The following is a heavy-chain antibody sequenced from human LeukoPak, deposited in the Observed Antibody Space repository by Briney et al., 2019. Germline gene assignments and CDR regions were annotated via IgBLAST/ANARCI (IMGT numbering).Heavy chain of an antibody. D-gene: IGHD2-2*01. V-gene: IGHV1-69*05. Sequence: SVKVSCKASGGTFSSYAISWVRQAPGQGLEWMGGIIPIFGTANYAQKFQGRVTITTDESTSTAYMELSSLRSEDTAVYYCARGYCSSTSCSAGDFDYWGQGTLVTVSS. CDR2: IIPIFGTA. CDR3: ARGYCSSTSCSAGDFDY. J-gene: IGHJ4*02. CDR1: GGTFSSYA.